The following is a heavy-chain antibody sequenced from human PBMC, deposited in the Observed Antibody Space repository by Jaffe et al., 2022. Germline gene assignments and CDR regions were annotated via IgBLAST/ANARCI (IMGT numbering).Heavy chain of an antibody. J-gene: IGHJ3*02. D-gene: IGHD4-17*01. CDR2: IKGDGSVE. CDR1: GFNFNSYW. V-gene: IGHV3-7*01. CDR3: GRDQDGDYDAVDM. Sequence: EVQLVESGGGLVQPGGSLRLSCAVSGFNFNSYWMSWVRQAPGKGPEWVANIKGDGSVEKYPDSVKGRFTVSRDNAKNSLYLHMNSLRAEDTAVYYCGRDQDGDYDAVDMWGQGTMVIVSS.